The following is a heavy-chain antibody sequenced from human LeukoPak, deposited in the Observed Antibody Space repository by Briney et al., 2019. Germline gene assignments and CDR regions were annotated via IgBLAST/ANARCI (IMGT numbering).Heavy chain of an antibody. Sequence: GRSLRLSCAASGFTFSSYEMNWVRQAPGKGLEWVSYISSSGSSIYYANSVKGRFAISRDNAKNSLYLQLNSLGAEDTAVYYCARAGYYFHYWGQGTLVTVSP. CDR3: ARAGYYFHY. J-gene: IGHJ4*02. CDR1: GFTFSSYE. V-gene: IGHV3-48*03. CDR2: ISSSGSSI.